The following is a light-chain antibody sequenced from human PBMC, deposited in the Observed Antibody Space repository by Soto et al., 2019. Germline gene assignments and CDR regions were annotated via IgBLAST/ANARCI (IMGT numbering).Light chain of an antibody. V-gene: IGKV3-20*01. Sequence: EIVLTQSPVTLSLSPGERATLSCRTSQSVSSSYLGWYQQKPGQAPRLLIYGASSRATGIPDRFSGSGSGTDFTLTISRLEPEDFAVYYCQQYGSSPPWTFGQGTKVDIK. J-gene: IGKJ1*01. CDR3: QQYGSSPPWT. CDR2: GAS. CDR1: QSVSSSY.